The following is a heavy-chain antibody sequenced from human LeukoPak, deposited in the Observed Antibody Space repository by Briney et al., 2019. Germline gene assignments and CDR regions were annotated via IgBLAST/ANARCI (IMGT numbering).Heavy chain of an antibody. J-gene: IGHJ4*02. CDR3: ARAPTAYCLSTSCQPYFDY. CDR2: IYTGGST. V-gene: IGHV4-4*07. Sequence: SSETLSLTCTVSGGSISSYYWSWIRQPAGKGLEWIGRIYTGGSTNYNPSLKSRVTMSIDTSKNQFSLKLSSVTAADTAVYYCARAPTAYCLSTSCQPYFDYWGQGTLVTVSS. CDR1: GGSISSYY. D-gene: IGHD2-2*01.